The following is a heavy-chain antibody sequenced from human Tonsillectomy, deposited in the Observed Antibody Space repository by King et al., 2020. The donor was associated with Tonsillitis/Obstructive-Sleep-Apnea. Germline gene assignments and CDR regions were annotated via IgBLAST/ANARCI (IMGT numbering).Heavy chain of an antibody. CDR2: ISYDGSNK. CDR1: GFTFSTYT. V-gene: IGHV3-30*04. J-gene: IGHJ6*03. D-gene: IGHD1-14*01. CDR3: AREGETNHNYYYMDV. Sequence: VQLVESGGGVVQPGRSLRLSCAASGFTFSTYTMHWVRQAPGKGLEWVAVISYDGSNKYYADSVKGRFTISRDNSKNTLYLQMNSLRAEDTAVYYCAREGETNHNYYYMDVWGKGTTVTVSS.